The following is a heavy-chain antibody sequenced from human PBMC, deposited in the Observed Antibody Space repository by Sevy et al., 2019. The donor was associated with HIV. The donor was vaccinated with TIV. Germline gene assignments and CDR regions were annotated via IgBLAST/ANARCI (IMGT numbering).Heavy chain of an antibody. V-gene: IGHV3-30*02. Sequence: GGSLRLSCAASGFTFSSYGMHWVRQAPGKGLEWVAFIRYDGSNKYYADSVKGRFTMSRDNSKNTLYLQMNSLRAEDTAVYYCAKDGASGYGGNFYYYGMDVWGQGTTVTVSS. CDR1: GFTFSSYG. D-gene: IGHD2-15*01. CDR3: AKDGASGYGGNFYYYGMDV. J-gene: IGHJ6*02. CDR2: IRYDGSNK.